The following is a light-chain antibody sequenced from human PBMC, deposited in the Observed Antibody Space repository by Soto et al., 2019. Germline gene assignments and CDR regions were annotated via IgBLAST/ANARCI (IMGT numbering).Light chain of an antibody. CDR2: AVT. CDR1: SSDVGGYNY. J-gene: IGLJ1*01. V-gene: IGLV2-11*01. CDR3: CSHAGSSTHYV. Sequence: QSVLTQPRSVSGSPGQSVTISCTGTSSDVGGYNYVSWYQQYPGKAPKVMIYAVTKRPSGVPDRISGSKSGNTASLTISGLQAEDEADYYCCSHAGSSTHYVFGSGTKVTVL.